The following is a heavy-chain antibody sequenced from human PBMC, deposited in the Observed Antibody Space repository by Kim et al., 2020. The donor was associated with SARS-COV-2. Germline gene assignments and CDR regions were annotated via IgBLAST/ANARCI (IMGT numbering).Heavy chain of an antibody. V-gene: IGHV3-33*01. CDR3: ARDGWGEYCSSTSCHNWFDP. CDR1: GFTFSSYG. CDR2: IWYDGSNK. Sequence: GGSLRLSCAASGFTFSSYGMHWVRQAPGKGLEWVAVIWYDGSNKYYADSVKGRFTISRDNSKNTLYLQMNSLRAEDTAVYYCARDGWGEYCSSTSCHNWFDPWGQGTLVTVSS. D-gene: IGHD2-2*01. J-gene: IGHJ5*02.